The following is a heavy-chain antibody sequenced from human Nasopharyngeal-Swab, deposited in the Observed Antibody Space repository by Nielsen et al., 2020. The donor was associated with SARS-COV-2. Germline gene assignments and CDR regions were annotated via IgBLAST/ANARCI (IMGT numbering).Heavy chain of an antibody. CDR3: ARVRPVYYYGSGSYFDGWGWFDP. V-gene: IGHV5-51*01. D-gene: IGHD3-10*01. CDR2: IYPGDSDT. Sequence: VRQMPGKGLEWMGIIYPGDSDTRYSPPFQGQVPISADKSISTAYLQWSSLKASDTAMYYCARVRPVYYYGSGSYFDGWGWFDPWGQGTLVTVSS. J-gene: IGHJ5*02.